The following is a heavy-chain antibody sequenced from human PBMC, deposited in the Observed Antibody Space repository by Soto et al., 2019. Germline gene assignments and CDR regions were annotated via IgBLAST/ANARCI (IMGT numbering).Heavy chain of an antibody. D-gene: IGHD4-17*01. CDR3: ARLRGATTVTRDAFDI. CDR2: IYYSGST. CDR1: GGSISSYY. J-gene: IGHJ3*02. Sequence: SETLSLTCTVSGGSISSYYWSWIRQPPRKGLEWIGYIYYSGSTNYNPSLKSRVTISVDTSKNQFSLKLSSVTAADTAVYYCARLRGATTVTRDAFDIWGQGTMVTVSS. V-gene: IGHV4-59*01.